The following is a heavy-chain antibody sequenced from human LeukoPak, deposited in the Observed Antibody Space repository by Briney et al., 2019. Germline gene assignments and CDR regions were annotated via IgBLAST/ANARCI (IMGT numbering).Heavy chain of an antibody. CDR3: ARCPRAAAVDY. Sequence: ASVTVSCKASGYTFINFAINWGRQAPGHRPESRGWINAGNGHTKHAQISLGTPTIPRDTTASTAYMELSSLTSEDTAVYYCARCPRAAAVDYWGQGTLVTVSS. CDR1: GYTFINFA. V-gene: IGHV1-3*01. D-gene: IGHD6-13*01. CDR2: INAGNGHT. J-gene: IGHJ4*02.